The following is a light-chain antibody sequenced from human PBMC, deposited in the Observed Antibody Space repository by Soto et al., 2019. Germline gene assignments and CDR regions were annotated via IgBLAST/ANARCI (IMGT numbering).Light chain of an antibody. J-gene: IGKJ3*01. CDR1: QSINTW. Sequence: DIQLTQSPSTLSASVGDRVTITCRASQSINTWLAWYQQKPGKAPKLLIYRASSLEGGVPSRFSGSGSGTEFTLTISSLQPDDFSTYYCQHYDSYSGTSGPGTKVDIK. CDR3: QHYDSYSGT. CDR2: RAS. V-gene: IGKV1-5*03.